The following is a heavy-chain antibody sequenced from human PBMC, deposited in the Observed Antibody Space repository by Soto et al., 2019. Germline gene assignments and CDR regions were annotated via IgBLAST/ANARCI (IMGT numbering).Heavy chain of an antibody. CDR1: GFSFRDYD. Sequence: EVQLVESGGGSVQPGESLRLSCAASGFSFRDYDMHWVRQRKGKGLEWVSALGAARDPYYVGSVKGRFSVSRDNAQNSLFLQMNNLRVDDTAVYFCARAYLGRLPRRADYYYAMDVWGRGNTVTVSS. CDR2: LGAARDP. CDR3: ARAYLGRLPRRADYYYAMDV. J-gene: IGHJ6*02. D-gene: IGHD1-26*01. V-gene: IGHV3-13*05.